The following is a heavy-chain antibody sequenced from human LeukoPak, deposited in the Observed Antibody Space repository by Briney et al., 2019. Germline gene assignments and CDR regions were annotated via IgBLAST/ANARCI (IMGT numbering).Heavy chain of an antibody. CDR2: INWNGGSI. J-gene: IGHJ4*02. Sequence: GGSLRLSCAVSGFTFDDYGMSWVRQAPGQGLEWVSGINWNGGSIGYADSVKGRFTISRDNVKNSLYLQMNSLRAEDTALYYCARGRSTFDYWGQGTLVTVSS. CDR3: ARGRSTFDY. CDR1: GFTFDDYG. D-gene: IGHD2-2*01. V-gene: IGHV3-20*04.